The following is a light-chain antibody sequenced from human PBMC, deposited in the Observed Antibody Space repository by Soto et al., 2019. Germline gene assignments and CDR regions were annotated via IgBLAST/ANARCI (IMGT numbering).Light chain of an antibody. CDR1: SSDVGGYNY. Sequence: TRARSVSGADGQGGTISCTGTSSDVGGYNYVSWYQQHPGKAPKLMIYDVSKRPSGVPDRFSGSKSGNTASLTISGLQAEDEADYYCCSYAGSYTYVFGTGTKVTVL. V-gene: IGLV2-11*01. J-gene: IGLJ1*01. CDR2: DVS. CDR3: CSYAGSYTYV.